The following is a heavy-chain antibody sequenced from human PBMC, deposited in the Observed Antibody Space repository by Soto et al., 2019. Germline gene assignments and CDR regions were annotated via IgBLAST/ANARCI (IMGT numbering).Heavy chain of an antibody. Sequence: QVQLVQSGAEVKKPGASVKVSCKASGYTFTSYDINWVRQATGQGIEWVGWMNPKSGNTGYAQKFKGRVTMTRNTSISTAYMELSSLRSEDAAVYYCAREKTSYGMDVWGQGTTVTVSS. V-gene: IGHV1-8*01. CDR1: GYTFTSYD. CDR2: MNPKSGNT. CDR3: AREKTSYGMDV. J-gene: IGHJ6*02.